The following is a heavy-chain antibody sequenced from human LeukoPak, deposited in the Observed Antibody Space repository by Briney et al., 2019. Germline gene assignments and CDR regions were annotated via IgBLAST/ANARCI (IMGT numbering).Heavy chain of an antibody. D-gene: IGHD2-2*01. CDR1: GGSISSGSYY. Sequence: PSETLSLTCSVSGGSISSGSYYWSWIRQPAGKGLEWIGRIYTSGSTNYNPSLKSRVTISVDTSKNQFSLKLSSVTAADTAVYYCARGVVVVPAAMRRPYYFDYWGQGTLVTVSS. CDR3: ARGVVVVPAAMRRPYYFDY. J-gene: IGHJ4*02. CDR2: IYTSGST. V-gene: IGHV4-61*02.